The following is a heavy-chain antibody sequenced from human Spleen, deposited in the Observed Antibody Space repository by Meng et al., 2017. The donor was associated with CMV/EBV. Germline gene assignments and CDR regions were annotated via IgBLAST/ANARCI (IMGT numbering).Heavy chain of an antibody. Sequence: SGSSYWSWIRQHTGKGLEWIGYIYYSGSTYYTPSLKSRVTISVDTSKNQFSLKLSSVTAADTAVYYCARGLYCSGGSCYSVRYFDLWGRGTLVTVSS. CDR3: ARGLYCSGGSCYSVRYFDL. D-gene: IGHD2-15*01. V-gene: IGHV4-31*02. CDR2: IYYSGST. J-gene: IGHJ2*01. CDR1: SGSSY.